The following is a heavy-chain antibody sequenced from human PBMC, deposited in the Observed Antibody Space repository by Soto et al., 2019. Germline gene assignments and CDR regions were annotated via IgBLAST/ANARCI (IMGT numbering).Heavy chain of an antibody. CDR3: ARDGTLYDSSAYFYLY. CDR1: GDTCSNYS. D-gene: IGHD3-22*01. V-gene: IGHV1-69*13. CDR2: IIPIFGTA. Sequence: SGELSCKASGDTCSNYSVNWVQEAPGQGLEWVGGIIPIFGTAKYAQKFQGRVTITADDSTRTAYMELSSLRSEDTAVYYCARDGTLYDSSAYFYLYWGQGTLVTV. J-gene: IGHJ4*02.